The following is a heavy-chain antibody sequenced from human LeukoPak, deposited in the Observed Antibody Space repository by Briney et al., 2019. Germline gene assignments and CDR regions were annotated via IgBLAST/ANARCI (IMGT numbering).Heavy chain of an antibody. J-gene: IGHJ4*02. V-gene: IGHV3-64*01. Sequence: PGGSLRLSCAASGFTLSSYVMHWVRQAPGKGLEYVSGISSNGGSTYYANSVKGRFTISRDNSKNTLYLQMGSLRAEDMAVYYCARDGIAAAGTLFDYWGQGTLVTVSS. CDR3: ARDGIAAAGTLFDY. CDR2: ISSNGGST. CDR1: GFTLSSYV. D-gene: IGHD6-13*01.